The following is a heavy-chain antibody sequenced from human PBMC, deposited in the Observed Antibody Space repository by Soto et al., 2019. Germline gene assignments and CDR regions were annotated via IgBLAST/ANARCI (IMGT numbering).Heavy chain of an antibody. CDR1: GFTFSSYA. D-gene: IGHD3-10*01. CDR2: ISYDGSNK. V-gene: IGHV3-30-3*01. Sequence: GGSLRLSCAASGFTFSSYAMHWVRQAPGKGLEWVAVISYDGSNKYYADSVKGRFTISRDNSKNTLYLQMNSLRAEDTAVYYCARGDVAAALSGYYGMDVWGQGTTVTVSS. J-gene: IGHJ6*02. CDR3: ARGDVAAALSGYYGMDV.